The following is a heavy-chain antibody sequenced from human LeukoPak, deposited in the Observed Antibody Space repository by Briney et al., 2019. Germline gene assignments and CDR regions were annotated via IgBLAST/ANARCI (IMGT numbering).Heavy chain of an antibody. V-gene: IGHV3-23*01. CDR1: GFTFSSYG. CDR2: ISGSGGST. J-gene: IGHJ4*02. D-gene: IGHD5-12*01. Sequence: PGGSLRLSCAASGFTFSSYGMSWVRQAPGKGLEWVSAISGSGGSTYYADSVKDPFTISRDHSKNPLYLQMNSLKAEDPAVYYCAKAETGYSGYVWGQGTLVTVSS. CDR3: AKAETGYSGYV.